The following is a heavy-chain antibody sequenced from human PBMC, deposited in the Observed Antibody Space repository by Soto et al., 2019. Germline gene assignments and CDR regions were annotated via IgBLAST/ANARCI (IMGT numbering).Heavy chain of an antibody. CDR1: GYTFTNYW. CDR2: IYPGDSDT. D-gene: IGHD3-22*01. V-gene: IGHV5-51*01. Sequence: GESLKISCKGSGYTFTNYWIGWVRQMPGKGLEWMGIIYPGDSDTKYNPSFQGQVTISADKSITTTYLQWSSLKASDTAIYYCARTLYYYDSSGYYSTVGAFDIWGQGTMVTVSS. CDR3: ARTLYYYDSSGYYSTVGAFDI. J-gene: IGHJ3*02.